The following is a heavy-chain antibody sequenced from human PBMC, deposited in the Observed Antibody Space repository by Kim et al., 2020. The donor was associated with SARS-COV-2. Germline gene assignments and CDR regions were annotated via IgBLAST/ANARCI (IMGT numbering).Heavy chain of an antibody. Sequence: YVDSVKGRITISRDNAKNSVYLQMNIVRAEDTAVYYCARETRGSSWYAYWGQGTLVTVSS. V-gene: IGHV3-7*01. D-gene: IGHD6-13*01. CDR3: ARETRGSSWYAY. J-gene: IGHJ4*02.